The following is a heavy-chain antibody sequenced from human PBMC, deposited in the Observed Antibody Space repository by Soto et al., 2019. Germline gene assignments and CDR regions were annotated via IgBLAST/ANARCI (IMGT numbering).Heavy chain of an antibody. CDR1: GFTFTSSA. J-gene: IGHJ6*02. CDR2: IVVGSGNT. D-gene: IGHD6-25*01. Sequence: SCKASGFTFTSSAMQWVRQARGQRLEWIGWIVVGSGNTNYAQKFQERVTITRDMSTSTAYMELSSLRSEDTAVYYCAAVGAAAYYYGMDVWGQGTTVTVSS. CDR3: AAVGAAAYYYGMDV. V-gene: IGHV1-58*02.